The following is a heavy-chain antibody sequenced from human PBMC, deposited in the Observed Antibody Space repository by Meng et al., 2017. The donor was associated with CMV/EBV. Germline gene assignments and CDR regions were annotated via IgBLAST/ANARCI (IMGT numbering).Heavy chain of an antibody. CDR2: SNTDGTTT. V-gene: IGHV3-74*01. J-gene: IGHJ4*02. Sequence: LTCVASTFTLHKSSMHWVRQDPGKGLLWVSRSNTDGTTTTYADSVKGRFTISRDNAKNTLNLQMNSLRVEDTAVYYCVRDTGYSFDYWGQGSLVTVSS. CDR1: TFTLHKSS. CDR3: VRDTGYSFDY. D-gene: IGHD5-12*01.